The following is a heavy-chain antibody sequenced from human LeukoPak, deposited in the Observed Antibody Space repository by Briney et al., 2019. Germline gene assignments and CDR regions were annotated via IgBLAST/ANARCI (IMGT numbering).Heavy chain of an antibody. CDR1: GFTFSSYA. J-gene: IGHJ3*02. D-gene: IGHD2-15*01. V-gene: IGHV3-23*01. CDR2: IGGSGGST. Sequence: GGSLRLSCAAYGFTFSSYAMSWVRQAPGKGREGVSAIGGSGGSTYYADSVKGRFTISRDNSKNTLYLQMNSLSAEDTAVSYCAKDEAVVVVAATPHDAFDIWGQGTMVTVSS. CDR3: AKDEAVVVVAATPHDAFDI.